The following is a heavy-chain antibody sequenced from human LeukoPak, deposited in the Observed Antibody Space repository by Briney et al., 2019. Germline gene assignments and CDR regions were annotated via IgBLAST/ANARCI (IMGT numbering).Heavy chain of an antibody. CDR1: GFTFTDYF. CDR2: ISISGSTI. V-gene: IGHV3-11*04. D-gene: IGHD2-15*01. J-gene: IGHJ3*02. Sequence: GGSLRLSCAASGFTFTDYFMNWIRQAPGKGLEWVSSISISGSTIYYADSVKGRFTISRDNAKNSLYLHMNSLRAEDTAVYYCARVGWELLLNAFDIWGQGTMVTVSS. CDR3: ARVGWELLLNAFDI.